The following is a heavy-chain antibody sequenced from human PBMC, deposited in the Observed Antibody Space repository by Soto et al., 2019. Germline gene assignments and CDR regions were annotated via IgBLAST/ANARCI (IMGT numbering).Heavy chain of an antibody. CDR1: GGTFSSYA. CDR2: IIPIFGTS. J-gene: IGHJ4*02. V-gene: IGHV1-69*13. Sequence: GASVKVSCKASGGTFSSYAISWVRQAPGQGLEWMGGIIPIFGTSNYAQKFQGRVTITADESTSTAYIELSSLRSEDTAVYYCARGGLTAARLRDYGDYATFDYWGQGTLVTVSS. D-gene: IGHD4-17*01. CDR3: ARGGLTAARLRDYGDYATFDY.